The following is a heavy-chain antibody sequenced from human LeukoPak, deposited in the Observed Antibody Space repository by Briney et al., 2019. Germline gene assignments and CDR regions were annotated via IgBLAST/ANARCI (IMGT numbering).Heavy chain of an antibody. J-gene: IGHJ4*02. V-gene: IGHV4-34*01. CDR3: ARGVSHRNFDWLFY. CDR2: INDSGST. D-gene: IGHD3-9*01. CDR1: GGSISSYY. Sequence: SETLALTCTGSGGSISSYYWSWIRQPPGKGLEWIGEINDSGSTHYNTSLNSRVTISVDTSKNQVYLKLSSVTAADTAIYYCARGVSHRNFDWLFYWGQGTLVTVSS.